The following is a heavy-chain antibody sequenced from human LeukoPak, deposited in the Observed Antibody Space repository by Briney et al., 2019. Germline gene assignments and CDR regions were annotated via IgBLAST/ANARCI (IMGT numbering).Heavy chain of an antibody. CDR1: GGSISSYY. J-gene: IGHJ4*02. CDR3: ARKRHSSGWYGY. V-gene: IGHV4-59*01. CDR2: IYYSGST. Sequence: SETLSLTCTVSGGSISSYYWSWIRQPPGKGLEWIGYIYYSGSTNYNPSLKSRVTISVDTSKNQFSLKLSSVTAADTAVYYCARKRHSSGWYGYWGQGTLVTVSS. D-gene: IGHD6-19*01.